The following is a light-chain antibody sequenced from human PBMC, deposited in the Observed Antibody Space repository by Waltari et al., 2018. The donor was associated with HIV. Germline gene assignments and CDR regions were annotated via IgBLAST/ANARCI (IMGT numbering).Light chain of an antibody. CDR2: KVT. CDR1: SSDVGGYNF. V-gene: IGLV2-23*02. Sequence: QSALTQPASVSGSPGQSITISCTGTSSDVGGYNFVSWYQQYPGKVPKLMVYKVTTRPSGVSNRFSGSKSGNTASLTISGLQADDEADYYCCYYAGSSWVFVGGTKLTVL. J-gene: IGLJ3*02. CDR3: CYYAGSSWV.